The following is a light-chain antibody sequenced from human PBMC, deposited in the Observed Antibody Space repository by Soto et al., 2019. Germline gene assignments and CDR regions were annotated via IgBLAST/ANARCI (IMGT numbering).Light chain of an antibody. CDR3: QQYNTFWK. Sequence: DIQMTQSPSTLSASVGDRVTITCRASQSISGLLAWYQQKPGKAPKLLIYKASGLESGVPSRFSGSGSGTEFTLTINGLQPDDFATYYCQQYNTFWKFGPGTKV. J-gene: IGKJ1*01. V-gene: IGKV1-5*03. CDR2: KAS. CDR1: QSISGL.